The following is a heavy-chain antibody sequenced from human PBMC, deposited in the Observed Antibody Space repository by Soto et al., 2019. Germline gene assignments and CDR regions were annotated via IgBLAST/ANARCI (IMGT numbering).Heavy chain of an antibody. Sequence: GGSLRLSCAASGFTFSSYGMHWVRQAPGKGLEWVAVISYDGSNKYYADSVKGRFTISRDNSKNTLYLQMNSLRAEDTAVYYCAKESVGGSSSWYGHYFDYWGQGTLVTVSS. D-gene: IGHD6-13*01. CDR1: GFTFSSYG. J-gene: IGHJ4*02. CDR2: ISYDGSNK. V-gene: IGHV3-30*18. CDR3: AKESVGGSSSWYGHYFDY.